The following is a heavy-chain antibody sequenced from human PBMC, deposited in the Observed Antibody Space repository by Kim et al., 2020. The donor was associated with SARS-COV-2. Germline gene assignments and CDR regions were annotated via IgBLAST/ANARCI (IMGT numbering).Heavy chain of an antibody. CDR2: IKKGGSAK. D-gene: IGHD2-8*01. CDR1: GFTFSRFW. CDR3: TRDESNGEY. J-gene: IGHJ4*01. V-gene: IGHV3-7*03. Sequence: GGSLRLSCEASGFTFSRFWMSWVRQAPGKGLEWVANIKKGGSAKYAEDFEKGRIVITGDNEKTSQQLQMNSMSDEATVEYYCTRDESNGEYWGDG.